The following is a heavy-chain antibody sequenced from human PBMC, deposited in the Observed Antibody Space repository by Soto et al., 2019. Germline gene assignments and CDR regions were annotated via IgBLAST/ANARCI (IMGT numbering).Heavy chain of an antibody. V-gene: IGHV3-30*18. CDR2: ISYDGSNE. J-gene: IGHJ6*02. CDR3: PKARYAGAGTAYGMDV. D-gene: IGHD3-16*01. CDR1: GFIFSNFG. Sequence: PGGSLRLSCAASGFIFSNFGMHWVRQAPGKGLEWVAVISYDGSNEYYADSVKGRFTISRDNSKNTLYLQMNSLRAEDTAVYYCPKARYAGAGTAYGMDVWGQGTTVTVSS.